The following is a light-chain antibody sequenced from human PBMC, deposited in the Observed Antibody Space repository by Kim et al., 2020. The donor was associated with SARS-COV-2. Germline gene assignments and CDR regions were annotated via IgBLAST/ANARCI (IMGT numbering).Light chain of an antibody. CDR3: QQYGSSPPNT. J-gene: IGKJ2*01. CDR2: GAS. CDR1: QRVSSSY. V-gene: IGKV3-20*01. Sequence: SPGERATLSSRASQRVSSSYLAGYQQKPGQAPRLLIYGASSRATGIPDRFSGSGSGTDFTLTISRLEPEDFAVYYCQQYGSSPPNTFGQGTKLEIK.